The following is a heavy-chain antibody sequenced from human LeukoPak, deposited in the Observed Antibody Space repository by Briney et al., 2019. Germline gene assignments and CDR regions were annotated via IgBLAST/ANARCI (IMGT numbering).Heavy chain of an antibody. Sequence: ASVTLSCTCSGYTFTSYAISWLRQAPGQALGWMGWISAYNGNRNYAQKLQGRVTMTTDTTTSTAYMELRSLRSDDTAVYYCARDSSAMVPNYFDYWGQGTLVTVSS. J-gene: IGHJ4*02. CDR2: ISAYNGNR. CDR1: GYTFTSYA. CDR3: ARDSSAMVPNYFDY. V-gene: IGHV1-18*01. D-gene: IGHD5-18*01.